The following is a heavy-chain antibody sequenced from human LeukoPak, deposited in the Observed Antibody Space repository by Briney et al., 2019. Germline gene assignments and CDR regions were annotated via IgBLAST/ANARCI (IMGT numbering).Heavy chain of an antibody. CDR1: GFTFSSYG. V-gene: IGHV3-23*01. J-gene: IGHJ4*02. CDR3: TCAGSSWTSDFDY. D-gene: IGHD6-13*01. CDR2: ISGSGGST. Sequence: GGSLRLSCAASGFTFSSYGMSWVRQAPGKGLEWVSAISGSGGSTYYADSVKGRFTISGDNSKNTLYLQMNSLKTEDTAVYYCTCAGSSWTSDFDYWGQGTLVTVSS.